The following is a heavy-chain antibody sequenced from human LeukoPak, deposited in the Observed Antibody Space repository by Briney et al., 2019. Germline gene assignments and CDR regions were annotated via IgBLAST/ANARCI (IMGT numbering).Heavy chain of an antibody. J-gene: IGHJ4*02. D-gene: IGHD1-14*01. V-gene: IGHV3-7*03. CDR2: MNQDGSEK. CDR1: GFPLSTYW. CDR3: ATQGTTLDY. Sequence: GSLRLSCVTSGFPLSTYWMMWVRQAPGKGLEWVANMNQDGSEKHYGDSVKGRFTISRDNAKNSLYLQMISLRAEDTAVYYCATQGTTLDYWGQGTLVIVSS.